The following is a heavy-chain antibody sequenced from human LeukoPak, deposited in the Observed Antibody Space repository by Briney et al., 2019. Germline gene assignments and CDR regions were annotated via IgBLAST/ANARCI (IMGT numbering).Heavy chain of an antibody. CDR2: IGNSGSDI. D-gene: IGHD6-25*01. Sequence: GGSLRLSCAASGFTFSDYYMSWIRQAPGTGLEWVSYIGNSGSDIHYADSVKGRVSVSRDNAKNLLYLQMNSLRADDTAVYYCARGQEATLSNYYYYGMDVWGRGTPVTVSS. CDR3: ARGQEATLSNYYYYGMDV. J-gene: IGHJ6*02. V-gene: IGHV3-11*01. CDR1: GFTFSDYY.